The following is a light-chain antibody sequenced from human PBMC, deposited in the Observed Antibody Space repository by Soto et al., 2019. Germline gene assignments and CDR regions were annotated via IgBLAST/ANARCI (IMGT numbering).Light chain of an antibody. V-gene: IGKV3D-20*02. CDR3: QQRSTWPT. CDR2: GAS. J-gene: IGKJ5*01. CDR1: QSVSGSD. Sequence: EIVLTQSPGTLSLSPGERATLSCRASQSVSGSDLAWYQQKPGQAPRLLIYGASNRATGIPDRFSGSGSGTDFTLTISRLEPEDFALYYCQQRSTWPTFGQGTRLEIK.